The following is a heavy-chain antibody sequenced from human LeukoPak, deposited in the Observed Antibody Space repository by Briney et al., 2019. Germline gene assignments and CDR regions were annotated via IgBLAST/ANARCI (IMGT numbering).Heavy chain of an antibody. CDR3: ARDGNWRPDL. V-gene: IGHV6-1*01. Sequence: SQTLSLTCAISGDSVSSNSVSWIWVRQSPSRGLEWLGRTQYRSKWNSDYAVSVKGRITINADTSKNQFSLQLDPVTPEDTAVYYLARDGNWRPDLWGQGTLVTVSS. J-gene: IGHJ5*02. CDR1: GDSVSSNSVS. CDR2: TQYRSKWNS. D-gene: IGHD1-1*01.